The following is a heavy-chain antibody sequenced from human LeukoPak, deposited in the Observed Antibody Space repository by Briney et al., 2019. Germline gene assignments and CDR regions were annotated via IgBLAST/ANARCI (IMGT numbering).Heavy chain of an antibody. CDR2: IYPGDSDI. CDR1: GYSFTSWW. D-gene: IGHD6-19*01. V-gene: IGHV5-51*01. Sequence: GESLQISCRSSGYSFTSWWIGWVRQMPGNGLEWTGIIYPGDSDIRYSPSFQGQVTISADKSISTAYLQWSSLKASDTAMYYCARQGYSSGWPYYYYYYGMDVWGQGTTVTVSS. CDR3: ARQGYSSGWPYYYYYYGMDV. J-gene: IGHJ6*02.